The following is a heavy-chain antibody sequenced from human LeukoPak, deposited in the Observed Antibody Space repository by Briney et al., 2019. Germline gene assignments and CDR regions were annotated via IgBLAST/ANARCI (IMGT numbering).Heavy chain of an antibody. CDR2: IYYSGST. J-gene: IGHJ4*02. CDR1: GGSISSYY. V-gene: IGHV4-59*08. CDR3: ARQAGYYGSGSRVFYFDY. Sequence: SETLSLTCTVSGGSISSYYWGWIRQPPGKGLEWIGYIYYSGSTNYNPSLKSRVTISVDTSKNQFSLKLSSVTAADTAVYYCARQAGYYGSGSRVFYFDYWGQGTLVTVSS. D-gene: IGHD3-10*01.